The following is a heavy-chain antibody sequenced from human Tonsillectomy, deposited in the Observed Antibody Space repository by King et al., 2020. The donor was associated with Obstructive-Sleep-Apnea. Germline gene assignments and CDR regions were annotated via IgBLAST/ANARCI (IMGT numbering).Heavy chain of an antibody. J-gene: IGHJ4*02. CDR1: GFTFSSYG. CDR2: ISTDGSNK. CDR3: AKVNSHERSGYIDY. Sequence: VQLVESGGGVVHPGRSLRLSCAASGFTFSSYGMHWVRQAPGKGLEWVAVISTDGSNKYYGVSVKGRLTLSRDNSKNTLNLQMNSLRAEDTAVLYCAKVNSHERSGYIDYWGQGTLVTVSS. V-gene: IGHV3-30*18. D-gene: IGHD3-22*01.